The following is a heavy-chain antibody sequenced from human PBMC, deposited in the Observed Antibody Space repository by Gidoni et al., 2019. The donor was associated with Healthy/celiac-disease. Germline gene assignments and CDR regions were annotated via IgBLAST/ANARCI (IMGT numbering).Heavy chain of an antibody. D-gene: IGHD1-26*01. Sequence: QLRLQESGPGRVKPSETLSLTCTVSGGSISSSSYYWGWIRHPPGKALEWLGSLDYSGNPYYNPSLKSRVTISVDTSKNQFSLKLSSVTAADTAVYYCARHDGGSYENLDYWGQGTLVTVSS. CDR3: ARHDGGSYENLDY. V-gene: IGHV4-39*01. J-gene: IGHJ4*02. CDR1: GGSISSSSYY. CDR2: LDYSGNP.